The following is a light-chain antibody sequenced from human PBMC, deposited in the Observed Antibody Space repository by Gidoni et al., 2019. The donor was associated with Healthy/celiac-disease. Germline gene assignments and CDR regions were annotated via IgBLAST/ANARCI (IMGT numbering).Light chain of an antibody. CDR2: EVS. Sequence: QPALTQPPSASGSPGPSVTISCTGTSSDVGGYNYVSWYQQHPGKAPKLMMYEVSKRPSGVPDRFSGSKSGNTASLTASGLQAEDEADYYCSSYAGSNNLVFGGGTKLTVL. J-gene: IGLJ2*01. CDR1: SSDVGGYNY. V-gene: IGLV2-8*01. CDR3: SSYAGSNNLV.